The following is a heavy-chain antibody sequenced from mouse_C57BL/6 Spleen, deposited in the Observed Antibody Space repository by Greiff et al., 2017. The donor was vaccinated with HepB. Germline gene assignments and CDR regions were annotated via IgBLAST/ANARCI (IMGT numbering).Heavy chain of an antibody. D-gene: IGHD1-1*01. CDR1: GYTFTSYW. Sequence: QVQLKESGAELVKPGASVKLSCKASGYTFTSYWMHWVKQRPGQGLEWIGMIHPNSGSTNYNEKFKSKATLTVDKSSSTAYMQLSSLTSEDSAVYYCARDYGSSHHWYFDVWGTGTTVTVSS. V-gene: IGHV1-64*01. J-gene: IGHJ1*03. CDR2: IHPNSGST. CDR3: ARDYGSSHHWYFDV.